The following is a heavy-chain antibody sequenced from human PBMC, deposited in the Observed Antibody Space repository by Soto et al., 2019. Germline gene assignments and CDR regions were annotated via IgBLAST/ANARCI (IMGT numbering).Heavy chain of an antibody. Sequence: QVELVQTGAEEKKPGASVKVSCKASGYTFTVYAMHWVRQAPGQRLEWMGWINAGNGNTKYSQKFQGRVTITRDTSASTAYMELSSLRSEDTAVYYCARAVAVPADFDYWGQGTLVIVSS. V-gene: IGHV1-3*05. CDR3: ARAVAVPADFDY. D-gene: IGHD6-19*01. CDR1: GYTFTVYA. CDR2: INAGNGNT. J-gene: IGHJ4*02.